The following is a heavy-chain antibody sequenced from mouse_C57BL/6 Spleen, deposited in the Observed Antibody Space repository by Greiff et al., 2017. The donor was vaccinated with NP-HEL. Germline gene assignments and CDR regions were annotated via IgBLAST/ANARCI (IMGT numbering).Heavy chain of an antibody. V-gene: IGHV1-82*01. CDR2: IYPGDGDT. CDR3: ARRGGYYGSSYFDY. CDR1: GYAFSSSW. Sequence: VQLQQSGPELVKPGASVKISCKASGYAFSSSWMNWVKQRPGKGLEWIGRIYPGDGDTNYNGKFKGKATLTADKSSSTAYMQLSSLTSEDSAVYFCARRGGYYGSSYFDYWGQGTTLTVSS. D-gene: IGHD1-1*01. J-gene: IGHJ2*01.